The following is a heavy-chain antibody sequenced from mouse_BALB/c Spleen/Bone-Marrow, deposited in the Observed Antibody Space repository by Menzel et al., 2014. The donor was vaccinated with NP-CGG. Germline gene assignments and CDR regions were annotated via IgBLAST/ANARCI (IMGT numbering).Heavy chain of an antibody. Sequence: VQLQQSGAELVKPGASVKLSCTASGFNIKDTYMHWVKQRPEQGLEWIGRIDPANGNTKYDPKFQGKATITADTSSNTXXXXXSSLTSEDTAVYYCAMYYYGSSLFAYWGQGTLVTVSA. CDR1: GFNIKDTY. CDR3: AMYYYGSSLFAY. V-gene: IGHV14-3*02. D-gene: IGHD1-1*01. CDR2: IDPANGNT. J-gene: IGHJ3*01.